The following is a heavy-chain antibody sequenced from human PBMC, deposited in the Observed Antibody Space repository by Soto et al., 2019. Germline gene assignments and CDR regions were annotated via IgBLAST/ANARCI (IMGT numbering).Heavy chain of an antibody. CDR1: GFTFSSYG. Sequence: GGSLRLSCAASGFTFSSYGIHWVRQAPGKGLEWVATISYDGTNEYFADSVKGRFTISRDNSKKTLDLQMNSLRAEDTALYYCAKGGFYDSSGYYDYFDYWGQGTPVTVSS. V-gene: IGHV3-30*18. D-gene: IGHD3-22*01. CDR2: ISYDGTNE. J-gene: IGHJ4*02. CDR3: AKGGFYDSSGYYDYFDY.